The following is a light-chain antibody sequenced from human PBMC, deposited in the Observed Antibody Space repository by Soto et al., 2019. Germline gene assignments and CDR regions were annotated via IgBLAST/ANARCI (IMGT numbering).Light chain of an antibody. CDR1: QSISSW. CDR3: QQYNSYSRT. Sequence: DIQMTQSPSTLSASVGDRVTITCRASQSISSWVAWYQQKPGKAPKLLIYKASSLESGVPSRFSGSGSGTEFTLTISSLQPDDFATYYRQQYNSYSRTFGQGTKVDIK. V-gene: IGKV1-5*03. J-gene: IGKJ1*01. CDR2: KAS.